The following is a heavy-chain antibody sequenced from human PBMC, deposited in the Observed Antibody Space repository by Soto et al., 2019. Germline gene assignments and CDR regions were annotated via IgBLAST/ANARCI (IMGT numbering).Heavy chain of an antibody. CDR3: ARMTRNNPLSYYYGMDV. CDR1: GGSISSGGYY. V-gene: IGHV4-31*02. Sequence: SETLSLTCTVSGGSISSGGYYWSWIRQHPGKGLEWIGYIYYSGSTYYNPSLKSRVTISVDTSKNQFSLKLSSVTAADTAVYYCARMTRNNPLSYYYGMDVWGQGTTVTVYS. J-gene: IGHJ6*02. CDR2: IYYSGST. D-gene: IGHD1-20*01.